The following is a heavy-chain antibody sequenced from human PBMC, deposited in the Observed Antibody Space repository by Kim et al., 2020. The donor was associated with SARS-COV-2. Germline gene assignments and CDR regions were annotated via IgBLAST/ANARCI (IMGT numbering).Heavy chain of an antibody. V-gene: IGHV1-2*02. CDR3: ARGGEIAMAGSFAYFFDN. J-gene: IGHJ4*01. CDR1: GYTFTGYY. Sequence: ASVKVSCKTSGYTFTGYYMHWVRQAPGQGLEWMGWINPNNGGTKYAQKFQGRVTITRDTSISTAYMELSSLRSDDTAVYYCARGGEIAMAGSFAYFFDNW. D-gene: IGHD6-19*01. CDR2: INPNNGGT.